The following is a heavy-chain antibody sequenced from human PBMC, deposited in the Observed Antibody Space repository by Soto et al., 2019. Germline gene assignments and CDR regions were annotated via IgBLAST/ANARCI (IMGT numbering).Heavy chain of an antibody. Sequence: SETLSLTCTVSGGSTSSSSYYWGWIRQSPGKGLVWIGSIYYSGTTYYNPSLKSRVTISVDTSKNQFSLKLSSVTAADTAVYYCARHRGYYEILTGYYTELNFDYWGQGTLVTVSS. V-gene: IGHV4-39*01. CDR3: ARHRGYYEILTGYYTELNFDY. D-gene: IGHD3-9*01. CDR2: IYYSGTT. J-gene: IGHJ4*02. CDR1: GGSTSSSSYY.